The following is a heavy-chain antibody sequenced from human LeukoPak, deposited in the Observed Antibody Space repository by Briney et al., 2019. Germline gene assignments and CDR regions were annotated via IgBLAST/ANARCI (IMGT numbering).Heavy chain of an antibody. D-gene: IGHD3-22*01. CDR3: AKDLRAGLYPTYYYDSSGYYPLL. CDR2: IADDGSNA. J-gene: IGHJ4*02. CDR1: GFTFNNHA. V-gene: IGHV3-30*18. Sequence: QSGGSLRLSCAASGFTFNNHAMHWVRQAPGKGLEWVAVIADDGSNAYYADSVKGRFTISRDNSKNTLYLQMNSLRAEDTAVYYCAKDLRAGLYPTYYYDSSGYYPLLWGQGTLVTVSS.